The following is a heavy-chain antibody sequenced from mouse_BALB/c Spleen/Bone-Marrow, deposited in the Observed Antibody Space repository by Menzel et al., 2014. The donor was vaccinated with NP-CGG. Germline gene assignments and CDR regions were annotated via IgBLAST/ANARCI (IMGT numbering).Heavy chain of an antibody. V-gene: IGHV1-7*01. CDR1: GYTFTSYW. D-gene: IGHD1-1*01. CDR3: ARQITTVDYAMDY. Sequence: QVHVKQSGAELAKPGASVKMSCKASGYTFTSYWMHWVKQRPGQGLEWIGYINPSTGYTEYNQKFKDKATLTADKSSSTAYMQLSSLTSEDSAVYYCARQITTVDYAMDYWSQGTSVTVSS. J-gene: IGHJ4*01. CDR2: INPSTGYT.